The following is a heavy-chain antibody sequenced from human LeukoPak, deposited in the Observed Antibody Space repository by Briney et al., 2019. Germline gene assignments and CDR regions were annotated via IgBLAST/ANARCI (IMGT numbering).Heavy chain of an antibody. CDR2: IYHSGST. V-gene: IGHV4-4*02. CDR3: ARRPADVGGLDY. D-gene: IGHD3-16*01. Sequence: PSGTLSLTCAVSGAPISSNNWWWSWVRQPPGKGLEWIGEIYHSGSTNYNPSLKSRVTMSVDKSKNQFSLKLSSVTAADTAVYYCARRPADVGGLDYWGQGTLVTVSS. CDR1: GAPISSNNW. J-gene: IGHJ4*02.